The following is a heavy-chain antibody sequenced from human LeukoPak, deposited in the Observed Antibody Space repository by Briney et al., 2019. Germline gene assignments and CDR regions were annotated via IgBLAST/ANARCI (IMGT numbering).Heavy chain of an antibody. D-gene: IGHD4-11*01. Sequence: GGSLRLSCAASGFTFSSYAMSWVRQAPGKGLEWVSAISGSGGSTYYAGSVKGRFTISRDNSKNTLYLQMNSLRAEDTAVYYCAKDVSQFTVKSFDYWGQGTLVTVSS. J-gene: IGHJ4*02. CDR1: GFTFSSYA. CDR2: ISGSGGST. V-gene: IGHV3-23*01. CDR3: AKDVSQFTVKSFDY.